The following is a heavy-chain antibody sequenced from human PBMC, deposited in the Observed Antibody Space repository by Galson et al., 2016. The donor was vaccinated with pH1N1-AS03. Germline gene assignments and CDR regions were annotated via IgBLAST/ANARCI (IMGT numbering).Heavy chain of an antibody. V-gene: IGHV4-39*01. D-gene: IGHD3/OR15-3a*01. CDR3: ARHYAWYYDFRLAV. J-gene: IGHJ6*02. CDR1: GDSLNSKIHY. Sequence: SETLSLTCTVSGDSLNSKIHYWAWIRQPPGKGLEWIGSLYYDGHTNYNPSLKSRISMSVDTSKNQLSLILNSVTAADTAVYFCARHYAWYYDFRLAVWGRGTTVTVSS. CDR2: LYYDGHT.